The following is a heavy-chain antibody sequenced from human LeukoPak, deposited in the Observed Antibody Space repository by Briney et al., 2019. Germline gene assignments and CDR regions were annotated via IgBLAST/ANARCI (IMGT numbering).Heavy chain of an antibody. CDR3: ARATAMVPKHYFDY. V-gene: IGHV3-33*01. Sequence: GRSLRLSSAASGFTFSSYGMHWVRQAPGKGLEWVAVIWYDGSNKYYADSVKGRFTISRDNSKNTLYLQMNSLRAEDTAVYYCARATAMVPKHYFDYWGQGTLVTVSS. J-gene: IGHJ4*02. CDR2: IWYDGSNK. D-gene: IGHD5-18*01. CDR1: GFTFSSYG.